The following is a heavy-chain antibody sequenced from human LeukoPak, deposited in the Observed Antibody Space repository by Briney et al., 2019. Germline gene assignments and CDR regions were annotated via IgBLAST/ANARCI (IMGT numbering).Heavy chain of an antibody. D-gene: IGHD3-22*01. V-gene: IGHV1-69*04. J-gene: IGHJ6*02. CDR1: GGTFSSYA. CDR2: IIPIPGIA. CDR3: AIPDRYYYDSSGLDV. Sequence: SVKVSCRASGGTFSSYAISWVRQAPGQGLEWMGRIIPIPGIANYAQKFQGRVTITADKSTSTAYMELSSLRSEDTAVYYCAIPDRYYYDSSGLDVWGQGTTVTVSS.